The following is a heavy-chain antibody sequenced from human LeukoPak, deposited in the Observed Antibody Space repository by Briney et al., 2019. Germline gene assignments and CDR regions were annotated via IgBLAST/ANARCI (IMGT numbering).Heavy chain of an antibody. J-gene: IGHJ4*02. Sequence: GESLKISCKGSGYSFTSYWIGWVRQMPGKGLEWMGIIYPGDSDTIYSPSFQGQVTISADKSISTAYLQWSSLKASDTAMYYCARYRYCSGGNCYGPDYWGQGTLVTVSS. D-gene: IGHD2-15*01. CDR2: IYPGDSDT. CDR3: ARYRYCSGGNCYGPDY. CDR1: GYSFTSYW. V-gene: IGHV5-51*01.